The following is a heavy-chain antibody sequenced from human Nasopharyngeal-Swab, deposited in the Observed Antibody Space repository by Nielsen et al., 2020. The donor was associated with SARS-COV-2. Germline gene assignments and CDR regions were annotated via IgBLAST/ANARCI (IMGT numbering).Heavy chain of an antibody. CDR3: ARSLGGSYYSGLDY. CDR2: ISYDGSNK. D-gene: IGHD1-26*01. Sequence: GSLRLSCAASGFTFSSYAMHWVRQAPGKGLEWVAVISYDGSNKYYADSVKGRFTISRDNSKNTLYLQMNSLRAEDTAVYYCARSLGGSYYSGLDYWGQGTLVTVSS. J-gene: IGHJ4*02. V-gene: IGHV3-30-3*01. CDR1: GFTFSSYA.